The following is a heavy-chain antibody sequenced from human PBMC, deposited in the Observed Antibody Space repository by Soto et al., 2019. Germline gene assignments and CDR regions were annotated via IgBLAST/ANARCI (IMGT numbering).Heavy chain of an antibody. J-gene: IGHJ4*02. V-gene: IGHV2-5*02. CDR2: LYWDDDK. CDR1: GFSLSTYHMG. Sequence: QITLKESGPTLVRPAQTLTLTCDFSGFSLSTYHMGVAWIRQPPEKALEWLALLYWDDDKRYSPSLKDRLAISKDTSSNQVVLTITNMDPGDTATYFCAHAGDYDLLTFDHWGPGTLVTVSS. CDR3: AHAGDYDLLTFDH. D-gene: IGHD4-17*01.